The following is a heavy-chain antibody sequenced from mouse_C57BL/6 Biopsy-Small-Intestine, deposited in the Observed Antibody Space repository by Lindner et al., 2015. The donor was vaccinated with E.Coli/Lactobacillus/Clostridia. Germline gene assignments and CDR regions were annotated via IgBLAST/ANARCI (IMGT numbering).Heavy chain of an antibody. CDR3: TRRGVVSSGDYAMDY. V-gene: IGHV5-17*01. J-gene: IGHJ4*01. Sequence: VQLQESGGGLVKPGGSLKLSCAASGFTFSDYGMHWVRQAPEKGLEWVAYISSGSSTIYYADTVKGRFTISRDNAKNTLFLQMSSLRSEDTAMYYCTRRGVVSSGDYAMDYWGQGTSVTVSS. CDR2: ISSGSSTI. CDR1: GFTFSDYG. D-gene: IGHD1-1*01.